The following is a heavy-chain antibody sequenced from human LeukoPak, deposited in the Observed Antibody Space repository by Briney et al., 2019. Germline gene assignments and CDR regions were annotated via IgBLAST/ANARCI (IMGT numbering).Heavy chain of an antibody. CDR2: ISSSSSTI. CDR1: GFTFSSYS. D-gene: IGHD4-11*01. CDR3: ARDQGTVTTGYFDY. V-gene: IGHV3-48*01. Sequence: PVGSLRLSCAASGFTFSSYSMNWVRQAPGKGLERVSYISSSSSTIYYADSVKGRFTISRDNAKNSLYLQMNSLRAEDTAVYYCARDQGTVTTGYFDYWGQGTLVTVSS. J-gene: IGHJ4*02.